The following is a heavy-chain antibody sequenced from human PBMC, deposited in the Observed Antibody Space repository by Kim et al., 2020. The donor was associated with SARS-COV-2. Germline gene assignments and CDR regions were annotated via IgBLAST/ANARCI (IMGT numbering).Heavy chain of an antibody. V-gene: IGHV3-33*01. CDR1: VFTFSSYG. CDR2: IWYDGSNK. J-gene: IGHJ6*03. Sequence: GGSRRLSCAASVFTFSSYGMHWVRQAPGKGLEWVAVIWYDGSNKYYADSVKGRFTISRDNSKNTLYLQMNSLRAEDTAVYYCARDRYCSSTSCFIARYMDVWGKGTTVTVSS. D-gene: IGHD2-2*01. CDR3: ARDRYCSSTSCFIARYMDV.